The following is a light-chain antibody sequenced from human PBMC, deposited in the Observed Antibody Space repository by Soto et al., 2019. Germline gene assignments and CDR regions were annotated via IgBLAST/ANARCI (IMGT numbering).Light chain of an antibody. CDR3: QQSYSTLT. J-gene: IGKJ3*01. V-gene: IGKV1-39*01. Sequence: DIQMTQSPSSLSASVGDRVTITCRASQSISSYLTWYQQKPGKAPTLLIYAASSLQSGVPSRFSGSGSGTDFTLTISSLQPEDFATYYCQQSYSTLTFGPGTKVDIK. CDR2: AAS. CDR1: QSISSY.